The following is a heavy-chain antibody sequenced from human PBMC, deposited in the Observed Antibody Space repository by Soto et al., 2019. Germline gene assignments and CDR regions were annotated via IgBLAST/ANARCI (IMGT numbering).Heavy chain of an antibody. CDR1: GFTFSSYG. CDR3: AREGRGVWFGGLYYYYYDCMDV. V-gene: IGHV3-33*01. CDR2: IWYDGSNK. Sequence: QVQLVESGGGVVQPGRSLRLSCAASGFTFSSYGMQWVRQAPGKGLEWVAVIWYDGSNKYYADSVKGRFTISRDNSKNTLYLQMNSLRAEDTAVYYCAREGRGVWFGGLYYYYYDCMDVWGQGTTVTVSS. D-gene: IGHD3-10*01. J-gene: IGHJ6*02.